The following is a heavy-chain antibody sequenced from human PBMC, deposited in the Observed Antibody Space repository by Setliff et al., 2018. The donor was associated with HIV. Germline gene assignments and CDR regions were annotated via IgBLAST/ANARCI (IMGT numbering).Heavy chain of an antibody. CDR3: ARVHGSWYERVLNYYYYMYV. Sequence: ASVKVSCKASGGTFSSYAISWVPQAPGQGLEWMGGIIPIFGTANYAQKFQGRVTITADESTSTAYMELSSLSSEYTAVYYCARVHGSWYERVLNYYYYMYVWGKGTTVTVSS. CDR2: IIPIFGTA. D-gene: IGHD6-13*01. J-gene: IGHJ6*03. CDR1: GGTFSSYA. V-gene: IGHV1-69*13.